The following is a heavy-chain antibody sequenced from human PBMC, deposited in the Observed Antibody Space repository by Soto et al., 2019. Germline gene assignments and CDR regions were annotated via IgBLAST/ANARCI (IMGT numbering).Heavy chain of an antibody. CDR1: GGSFSGYY. CDR3: ARGGQSKDSSGCDY. J-gene: IGHJ4*02. V-gene: IGHV4-34*01. Sequence: NPSETLSLTCAVYGGSFSGYYWSCIRQPPGKGLEWIGEINHSGSTNYNPSLKSRVTISVDTSKNQFSLKLSSVTAADTAVYYCARGGQSKDSSGCDYWGQGTLVTVSS. CDR2: INHSGST. D-gene: IGHD3-22*01.